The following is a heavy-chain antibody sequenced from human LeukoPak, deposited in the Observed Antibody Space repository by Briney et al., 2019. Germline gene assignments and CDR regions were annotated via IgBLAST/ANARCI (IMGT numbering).Heavy chain of an antibody. CDR3: AKLLGTVTTYDS. CDR1: GFTFSRNW. CDR2: INPDGSQK. J-gene: IGHJ4*02. Sequence: GGSLRLSCEASGFTFSRNWMSWVRHAPGKGLDWVASINPDGSQKYYGDSVRGRFTISRDSTKNFLFLQMTSLGPEDTATYYCAKLLGTVTTYDSWGQGTLVTVSS. V-gene: IGHV3-7*01. D-gene: IGHD1-1*01.